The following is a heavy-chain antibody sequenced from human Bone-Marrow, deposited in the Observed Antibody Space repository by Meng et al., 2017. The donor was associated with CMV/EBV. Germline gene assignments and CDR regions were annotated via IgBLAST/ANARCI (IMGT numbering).Heavy chain of an antibody. Sequence: GFTFSDSAMHWVRQASGKGLEWVGRIKNKVNGYGTSYGASVKGRFTISRDDSKNTASLQMNSLKIEDTAVYYCTRASGDSGAGAFDIWGQGTMVTVSS. D-gene: IGHD3-10*01. CDR1: GFTFSDSA. J-gene: IGHJ3*02. V-gene: IGHV3-73*01. CDR2: IKNKVNGYGT. CDR3: TRASGDSGAGAFDI.